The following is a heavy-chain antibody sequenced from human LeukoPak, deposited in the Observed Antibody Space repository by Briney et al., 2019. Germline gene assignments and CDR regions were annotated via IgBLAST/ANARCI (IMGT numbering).Heavy chain of an antibody. D-gene: IGHD3-10*01. J-gene: IGHJ4*02. Sequence: VASVKVSCKASGYTFTGYYMHWVRQAPGQGLEWMGWINPNSGGTNYAQKFQGRVTMTRDTSISTAYMELSRLRSDDTAVYYCARETSGDGVVDYWGQGTLVTVSS. V-gene: IGHV1-2*02. CDR1: GYTFTGYY. CDR3: ARETSGDGVVDY. CDR2: INPNSGGT.